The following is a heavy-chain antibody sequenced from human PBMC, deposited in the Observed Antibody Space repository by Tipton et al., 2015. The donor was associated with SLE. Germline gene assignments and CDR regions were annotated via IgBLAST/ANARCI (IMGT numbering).Heavy chain of an antibody. V-gene: IGHV4-34*01. D-gene: IGHD1-26*01. CDR2: INHSGST. Sequence: TLSLTCAVYGGSFSGYYWGWIRQPPGKGLEWIGEINHSGSTNYNPSLKSRVTISADTSKNQFSLKLSSVTAADTAVYYCARHLDGTYGSHAFDIWGQGTMVTVSS. CDR1: GGSFSGYY. CDR3: ARHLDGTYGSHAFDI. J-gene: IGHJ3*02.